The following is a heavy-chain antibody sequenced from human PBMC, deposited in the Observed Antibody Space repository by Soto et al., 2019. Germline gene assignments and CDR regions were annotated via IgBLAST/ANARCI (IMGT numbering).Heavy chain of an antibody. CDR2: IIPIFGTA. V-gene: IGHV1-69*01. J-gene: IGHJ6*02. CDR1: GGTFSSYA. Sequence: QVQLVQSGAEVKKPGSSVKVSCKASGGTFSSYAISWVRQAPGQGLEWMGGIIPIFGTANYAQKFQGRATITADESTSTAYMELSSLRSDDTAVYYCARRICSSTSCQHRYYYYGMEVWGQGSTVTVSS. CDR3: ARRICSSTSCQHRYYYYGMEV. D-gene: IGHD2-2*01.